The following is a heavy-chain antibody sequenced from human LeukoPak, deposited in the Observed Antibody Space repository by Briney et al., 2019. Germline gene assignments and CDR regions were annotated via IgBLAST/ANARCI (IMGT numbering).Heavy chain of an antibody. D-gene: IGHD4-23*01. CDR2: IYYSGST. Sequence: SQTLSLTCTVSGGSISSGGYYWRWIRQPPGTGLEWVGYIYYSGSTYYNPSLKSRVTISVDTSKNQFSLNLSSLTPPATPLYYCATARATVLTEIVFDIWGQGTMVTVSS. CDR1: GGSISSGGYY. V-gene: IGHV4-30-4*08. J-gene: IGHJ3*02. CDR3: ATARATVLTEIVFDI.